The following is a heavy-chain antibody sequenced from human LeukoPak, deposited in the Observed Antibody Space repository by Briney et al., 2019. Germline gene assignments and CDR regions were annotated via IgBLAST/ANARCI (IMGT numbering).Heavy chain of an antibody. D-gene: IGHD3-22*01. CDR1: GGSITGYY. Sequence: SETLSLTCTVSGGSITGYYWNWIRQPAGQGLEWLGRVYSSGVGNYNPSLTSRVTMSVDTSKNQFSLKLTSLTAADTAVYYCAREEFLHEIDSSGYFVYWGQGNLVTVPS. CDR3: AREEFLHEIDSSGYFVY. CDR2: VYSSGVG. J-gene: IGHJ4*02. V-gene: IGHV4-4*07.